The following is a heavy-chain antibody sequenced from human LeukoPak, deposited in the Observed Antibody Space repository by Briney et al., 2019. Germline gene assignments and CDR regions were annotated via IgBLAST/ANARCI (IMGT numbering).Heavy chain of an antibody. CDR1: GGSFSGYY. V-gene: IGHV4-34*01. D-gene: IGHD2-2*01. CDR3: ARGPLYCCSTSCFPPELGSGRYLDY. CDR2: INHSGST. J-gene: IGHJ4*02. Sequence: SETLSLTCAVYGGSFSGYYWSWIRQPPGKGLEWIGEINHSGSTNYNPSLKSRVTISVDTSKNQFSLKLSSVTAADTAVYYCARGPLYCCSTSCFPPELGSGRYLDYWGQGTLVTVSS.